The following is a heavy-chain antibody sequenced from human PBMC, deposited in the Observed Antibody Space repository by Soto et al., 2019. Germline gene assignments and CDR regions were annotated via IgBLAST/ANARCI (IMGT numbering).Heavy chain of an antibody. D-gene: IGHD6-6*01. V-gene: IGHV3-9*01. CDR3: AKDRYSSSSLDYYYYYGMDV. CDR1: GFTFDDYT. CDR2: INWNGVAM. J-gene: IGHJ6*02. Sequence: EVQLVESGGGLVQPGRSLRLSCAASGFTFDDYTMHWVRQAPGKGLEWVSSINWNGVAMVYADSVRGRFTISRDNARNSLILQMSSLRPEDTALYYCAKDRYSSSSLDYYYYYGMDVWGQGTTVTVSS.